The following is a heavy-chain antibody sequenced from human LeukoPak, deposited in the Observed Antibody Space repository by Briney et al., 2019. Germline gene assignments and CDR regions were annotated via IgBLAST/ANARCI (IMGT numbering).Heavy chain of an antibody. CDR3: AKTHGYFDQ. D-gene: IGHD3-22*01. CDR1: GFTFSSYG. Sequence: GGSLRPSCAASGFTFSSYGMTWLRQTPAKGLEWVSAISGSGETTYYSDSVEGRFTISRDNSKNTLFLQMNSLRVEDAAMYYCAKTHGYFDQWGQGTLVAVSS. J-gene: IGHJ4*02. CDR2: ISGSGETT. V-gene: IGHV3-23*01.